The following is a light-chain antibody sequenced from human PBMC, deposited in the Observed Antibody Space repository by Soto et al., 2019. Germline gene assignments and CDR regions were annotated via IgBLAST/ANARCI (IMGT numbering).Light chain of an antibody. CDR3: QHRGT. V-gene: IGKV1-5*01. J-gene: IGKJ1*01. CDR2: DAS. CDR1: QSISSW. Sequence: DIQMTQSPSTLSASVGDRVTITCRASQSISSWLAWYQQKPGKAPKLLIYDASSLESGVPSRFSGSGSGTEFTLNISSLQPDDFATYYCQHRGTFGQGTKVEIK.